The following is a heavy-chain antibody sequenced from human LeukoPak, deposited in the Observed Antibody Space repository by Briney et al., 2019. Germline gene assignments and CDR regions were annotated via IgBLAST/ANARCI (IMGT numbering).Heavy chain of an antibody. CDR3: ARDSREWELLPDY. D-gene: IGHD1-26*01. Sequence: GGSLRLSCAASGFTFSSYGMHWVRQAPGKGLEWVAVISYDGSNKYYADSVKGRFTISRDNSKNTLYLQMNSLRAEDTAVYYCARDSREWELLPDYWGQGTLVTVSS. V-gene: IGHV3-30*03. CDR2: ISYDGSNK. CDR1: GFTFSSYG. J-gene: IGHJ4*02.